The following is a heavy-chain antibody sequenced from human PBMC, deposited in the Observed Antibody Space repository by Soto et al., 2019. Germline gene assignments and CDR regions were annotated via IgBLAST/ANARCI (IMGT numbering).Heavy chain of an antibody. V-gene: IGHV1-46*01. CDR3: ARSSSSQDYYYYYGMDV. J-gene: IGHJ6*02. D-gene: IGHD6-6*01. CDR2: INPSGGST. Sequence: ASVKVSCKASGYTFTSYYMHWVRQAPGQGLEWMGIINPSGGSTSYAQKFQGRVTMTRDTSTSTVYMELSSLRSEDTAVYYCARSSSSQDYYYYYGMDVWGQGTTVTISS. CDR1: GYTFTSYY.